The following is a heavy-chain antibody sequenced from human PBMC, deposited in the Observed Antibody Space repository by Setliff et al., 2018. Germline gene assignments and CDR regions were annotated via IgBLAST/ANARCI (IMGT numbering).Heavy chain of an antibody. Sequence: PGESLKISCKGSGYRFSSHWIGWVRQMPGKGLELMGIIYPGDSDTRYSPSFQGQVTISADKPISTAYLQWSSLKASDTAMYYCARRNTAMVYGFDIWGQGTMVTVSS. D-gene: IGHD5-18*01. V-gene: IGHV5-51*01. CDR2: IYPGDSDT. J-gene: IGHJ3*02. CDR1: GYRFSSHW. CDR3: ARRNTAMVYGFDI.